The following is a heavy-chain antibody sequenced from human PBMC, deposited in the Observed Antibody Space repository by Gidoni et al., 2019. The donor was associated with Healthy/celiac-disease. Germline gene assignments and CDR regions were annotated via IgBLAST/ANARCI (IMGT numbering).Heavy chain of an antibody. CDR2: INAGNGNT. Sequence: QVQLVQSGAEVKKPGASVKVSCKASGYTFTSYAMHWVRQAPGQRLEWMGWINAGNGNTKYSQKFQGRVTITRDTSASTAYMELSSLRSEDTAVYYCARDPITMILGGRVVRYYGMDVWGQGTTVTVSS. CDR3: ARDPITMILGGRVVRYYGMDV. CDR1: GYTFTSYA. D-gene: IGHD3-22*01. J-gene: IGHJ6*02. V-gene: IGHV1-3*01.